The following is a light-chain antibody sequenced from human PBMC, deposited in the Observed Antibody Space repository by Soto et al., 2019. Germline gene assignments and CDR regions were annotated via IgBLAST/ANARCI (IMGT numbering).Light chain of an antibody. CDR1: QTIMTF. Sequence: DIQMTQSPSSLSASVGDEVTITCRASQTIMTFLIWYQLKPGEPPRLLIYASYRLHSGVPSIVSGSASMTYFTLTRSILQPEHGATYSLQHGYNPPHTFGRGTKVDI. CDR2: ASY. CDR3: QHGYNPPHT. V-gene: IGKV1-39*01. J-gene: IGKJ4*01.